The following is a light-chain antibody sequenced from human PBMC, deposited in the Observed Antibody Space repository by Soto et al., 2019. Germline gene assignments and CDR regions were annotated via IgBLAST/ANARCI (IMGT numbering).Light chain of an antibody. CDR1: QGISSY. V-gene: IGKV1-8*01. Sequence: AIRMTQSPSSFSASTGDRVTITCRASQGISSYLAWYQQKPGKAPKLLIYAASTLQSGFPSRFSGSGSGTDFTLTISCLQSEDFATYYCQQYYSYPPTFGGGTKVDIK. CDR3: QQYYSYPPT. CDR2: AAS. J-gene: IGKJ4*01.